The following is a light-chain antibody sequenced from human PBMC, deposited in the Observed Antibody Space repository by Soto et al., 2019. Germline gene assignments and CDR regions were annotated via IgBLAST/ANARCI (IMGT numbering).Light chain of an antibody. CDR3: SSYTSSATWV. CDR1: SSDVGGYNS. J-gene: IGLJ3*02. Sequence: QSVLTQPASLSGSPGQSITIPCTGTSSDVGGYNSVSWYRHYPGKAPQVLIHEVTERPSGISGRFSGAKSDNTASLTISGLQADDEAIYYCSSYTSSATWVFGGGTKLTVL. V-gene: IGLV2-14*01. CDR2: EVT.